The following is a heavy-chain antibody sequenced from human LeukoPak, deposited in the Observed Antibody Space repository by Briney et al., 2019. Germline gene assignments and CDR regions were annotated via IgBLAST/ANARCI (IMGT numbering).Heavy chain of an antibody. CDR3: ARDHRLAGQYNWFDP. CDR2: IYYSGST. J-gene: IGHJ5*02. D-gene: IGHD5-24*01. Sequence: SEILSLTCTVSGGSISSGGYYWSWIRQHPGKGLEWIGYIYYSGSTYYNPSLKSRVTISVDTSKNQFSLKLSSVTAADTAVYYCARDHRLAGQYNWFDPWGQGTLVTVSS. CDR1: GGSISSGGYY. V-gene: IGHV4-31*03.